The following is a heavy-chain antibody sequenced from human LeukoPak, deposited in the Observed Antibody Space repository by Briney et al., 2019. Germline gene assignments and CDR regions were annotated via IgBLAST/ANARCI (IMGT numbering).Heavy chain of an antibody. Sequence: SETLSLTRAVSGGSISSGGYSWSWIRQPPGKGLEWIGYIYHSGSTYYNPSLKSRVTISVDRSKNQFSLKLSSVTAADTAVYYCARDHHDSSGYYYTYYFDYWGQGTLVTVSS. J-gene: IGHJ4*02. CDR3: ARDHHDSSGYYYTYYFDY. CDR2: IYHSGST. D-gene: IGHD3-22*01. V-gene: IGHV4-30-2*01. CDR1: GGSISSGGYS.